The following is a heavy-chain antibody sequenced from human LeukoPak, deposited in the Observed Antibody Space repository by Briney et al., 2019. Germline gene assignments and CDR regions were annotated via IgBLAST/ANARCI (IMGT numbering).Heavy chain of an antibody. Sequence: GRSLRLSCAASGFSFSNFGMHWVRQAPGKGLEWVSSISSSSSYIYYADSVRGRFTISRDNAKNSLYLQMNSLRAEDTAVYYCVRGVNSPFDYWGQGTLVTVSS. CDR2: ISSSSSYI. J-gene: IGHJ4*02. D-gene: IGHD3-10*01. CDR3: VRGVNSPFDY. CDR1: GFSFSNFG. V-gene: IGHV3-21*01.